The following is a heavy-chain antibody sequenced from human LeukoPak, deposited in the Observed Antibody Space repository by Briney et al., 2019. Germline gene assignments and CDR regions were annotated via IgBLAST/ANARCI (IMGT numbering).Heavy chain of an antibody. CDR3: AREGRYDFWSGYCFDY. D-gene: IGHD3-3*01. Sequence: GGSLRLSCAASGFTFSSYWMSWVRQAPGKGLEWVANIKQDGSEKYYVDPVKGRFTISRDNAKNSLYLQMNSLRAEDTAVYYCAREGRYDFWSGYCFDYWGQGTLVTVSS. J-gene: IGHJ4*02. V-gene: IGHV3-7*01. CDR2: IKQDGSEK. CDR1: GFTFSSYW.